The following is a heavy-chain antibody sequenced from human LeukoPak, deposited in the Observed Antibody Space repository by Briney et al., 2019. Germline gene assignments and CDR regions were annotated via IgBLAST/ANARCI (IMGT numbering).Heavy chain of an antibody. J-gene: IGHJ3*02. D-gene: IGHD1-26*01. Sequence: GESLKISCKGSGYSFTSYWIGWVRQMPEKGREWMGIIYPGDSETRYSPSFQGQVTISADKSISTAYLQWSSLKASDTAMYYCARHVDPLSAWVDIWGQGTMVTVSS. CDR1: GYSFTSYW. CDR2: IYPGDSET. V-gene: IGHV5-51*01. CDR3: ARHVDPLSAWVDI.